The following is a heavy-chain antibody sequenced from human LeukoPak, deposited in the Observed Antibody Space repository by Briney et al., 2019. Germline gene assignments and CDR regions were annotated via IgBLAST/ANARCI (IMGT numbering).Heavy chain of an antibody. V-gene: IGHV3-30-3*01. Sequence: GGSLRPSCAASGFTFSSYAMHWVRQAPGKGLEWVAVISYDGSNKYYADSVKGRFTISRDNSKNTLYLQMNSLRVEDTAVYYCAKDVYGPGSYSHFDYWGQGTLVTVSS. CDR1: GFTFSSYA. J-gene: IGHJ4*02. D-gene: IGHD3-10*01. CDR2: ISYDGSNK. CDR3: AKDVYGPGSYSHFDY.